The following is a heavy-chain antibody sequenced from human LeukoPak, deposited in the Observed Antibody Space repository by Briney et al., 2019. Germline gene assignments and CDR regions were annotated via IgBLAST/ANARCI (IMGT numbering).Heavy chain of an antibody. CDR2: IYHSAST. CDR3: ARVLWFGKYYFDY. CDR1: GYSISSGYY. D-gene: IGHD3-10*01. V-gene: IGHV4-38-2*02. Sequence: SETLSLTCTVSGYSISSGYYWGCIRPPPGKRREWIGSIYHSASTYYNPSLKSRVTISVDTSNNQFSLKLSSVTAADTAVYYCARVLWFGKYYFDYWGQGTLVTVSS. J-gene: IGHJ4*02.